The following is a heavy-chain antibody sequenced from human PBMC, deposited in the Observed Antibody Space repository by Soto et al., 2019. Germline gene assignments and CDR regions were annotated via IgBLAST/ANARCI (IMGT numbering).Heavy chain of an antibody. CDR1: GFTFSSYA. Sequence: GGSLRLSCAASGFTFSSYAVSWVRQAPGKGLEWVSAISAGGGSTYYADSVKGRFTMSRDNSKNTLYLQMNSLRAEDTAVYYCVEGATYFDYWGQGTLVTVSS. D-gene: IGHD1-26*01. V-gene: IGHV3-23*01. CDR3: VEGATYFDY. J-gene: IGHJ4*02. CDR2: ISAGGGST.